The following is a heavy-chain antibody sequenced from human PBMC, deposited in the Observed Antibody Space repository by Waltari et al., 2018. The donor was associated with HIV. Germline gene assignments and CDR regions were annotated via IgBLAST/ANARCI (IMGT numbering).Heavy chain of an antibody. CDR2: IYYTGET. CDR3: ARQHAYTSDWFSQASFFNY. V-gene: IGHV4-39*01. Sequence: LQLKESGPGLVKPPDTLSLTCAVSGASMRSKTHYSAWIRQSPGERLEWIATIYYTGETYFGPSLKNRTAIPVDSSKNLLSLSLASVTAADTAIYYCARQHAYTSDWFSQASFFNYWGPGTLVTVSS. J-gene: IGHJ1*01. D-gene: IGHD3-9*01. CDR1: GASMRSKTHY.